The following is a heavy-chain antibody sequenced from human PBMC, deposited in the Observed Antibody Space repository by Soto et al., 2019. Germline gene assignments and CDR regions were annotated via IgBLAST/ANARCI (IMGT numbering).Heavy chain of an antibody. J-gene: IGHJ4*02. CDR2: IYYSGST. CDR3: ARVQCSSTSCYEEGRYFDY. CDR1: GGSISSYY. V-gene: IGHV4-59*01. Sequence: SETLSLTCTVSGGSISSYYWSWIRQPPGKGLEWIGYIYYSGSTNYNPSLKSRVTISVDTSKNQFSLKLSPVTAAARAEFYCARVQCSSTSCYEEGRYFDYWGQGTLVTVSS. D-gene: IGHD2-2*01.